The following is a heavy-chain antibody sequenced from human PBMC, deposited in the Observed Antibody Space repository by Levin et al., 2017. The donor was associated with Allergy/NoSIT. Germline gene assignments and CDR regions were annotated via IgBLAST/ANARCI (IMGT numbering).Heavy chain of an antibody. D-gene: IGHD2-15*01. V-gene: IGHV3-7*04. CDR1: GFTFSTYW. CDR3: VRGAPYDCSGGGCSLMDV. CDR2: IRQDGGEK. Sequence: GESLKISCAASGFTFSTYWMTWVRQAPGSQAPGRGLEWVATIRQDGGEKYYVDSVKGRFTISRDNAKDSLYLQMNNLRADDTAVYYCVRGAPYDCSGGGCSLMDVWGQGTTVTVSS. J-gene: IGHJ6*02.